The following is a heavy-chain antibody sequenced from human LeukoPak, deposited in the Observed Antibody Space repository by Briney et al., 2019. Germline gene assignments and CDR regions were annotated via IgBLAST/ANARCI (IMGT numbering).Heavy chain of an antibody. CDR1: GFTFSSYA. D-gene: IGHD6-13*01. CDR3: AKEGSSSWYGAEYFQH. CDR2: ISGSGGST. Sequence: PGGSLRLSCAASGFTFSSYAMSWVRQAPGKGLEWVSAISGSGGSTYYADSVKGRFTISRDNSKNTLYLQMNSLRAEDTAVYYCAKEGSSSWYGAEYFQHWGQGTLVTVSS. J-gene: IGHJ1*01. V-gene: IGHV3-23*01.